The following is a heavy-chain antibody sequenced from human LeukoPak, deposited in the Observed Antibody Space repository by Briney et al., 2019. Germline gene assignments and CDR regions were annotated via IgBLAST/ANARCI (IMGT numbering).Heavy chain of an antibody. V-gene: IGHV1-2*06. D-gene: IGHD3-22*01. J-gene: IGHJ4*02. CDR1: GYTFTGYH. CDR2: INPNSGGT. CDR3: ARDRTGFAYYYDSSGYLDY. Sequence: ASVKVSCKASGYTFTGYHMHWVRQAPGQGLEWMGRINPNSGGTNYAQKFQGRVTMTRDTSISTAYMELSRLRSDDTAVYYCARDRTGFAYYYDSSGYLDYWGQGTLVTVSS.